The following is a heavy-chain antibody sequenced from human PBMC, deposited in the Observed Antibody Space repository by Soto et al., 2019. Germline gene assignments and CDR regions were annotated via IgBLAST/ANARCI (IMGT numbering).Heavy chain of an antibody. CDR1: GVSITSYK. Sequence: LSLTCTVSGVSITSYKWSWIRQSPGKGLEWIAYMYSSGSSSYNPSLKSRVTISVDTSKNQYSLKVNSATAADTAVYYCAREWSAFDYWGQGVLVTVSS. CDR2: MYSSGSS. J-gene: IGHJ4*02. D-gene: IGHD2-15*01. V-gene: IGHV4-59*01. CDR3: AREWSAFDY.